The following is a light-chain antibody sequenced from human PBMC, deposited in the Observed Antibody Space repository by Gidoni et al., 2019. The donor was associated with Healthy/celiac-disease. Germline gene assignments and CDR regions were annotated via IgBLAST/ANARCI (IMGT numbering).Light chain of an antibody. CDR2: LGS. J-gene: IGKJ5*01. Sequence: EIVMTKSPLSLPVTPGEPASISCRSSQSLLHSNGYNYLDWYLQKPGQSPQLLIYLGSNRAAGVPDRFSGSGSGTDFTLKISRVEAEDVGVYYCMQALQTPPTFXQXTRLEIK. CDR3: MQALQTPPT. V-gene: IGKV2-28*01. CDR1: QSLLHSNGYNY.